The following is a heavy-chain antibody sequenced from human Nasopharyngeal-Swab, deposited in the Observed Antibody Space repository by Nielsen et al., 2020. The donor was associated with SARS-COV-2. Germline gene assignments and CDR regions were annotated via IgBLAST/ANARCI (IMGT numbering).Heavy chain of an antibody. CDR2: INDYGNRI. Sequence: GESLKISCSVSGFFFSRFAMHWVRQAPGKGLEYVSTINDYGNRINYADSVRGRFTISRDISKNTLYLQMGSLTTEDTAVYYCVRDLPRSYSFDNWGQGTMVTVSS. CDR1: GFFFSRFA. V-gene: IGHV3-64D*08. CDR3: VRDLPRSYSFDN. D-gene: IGHD1-26*01. J-gene: IGHJ3*02.